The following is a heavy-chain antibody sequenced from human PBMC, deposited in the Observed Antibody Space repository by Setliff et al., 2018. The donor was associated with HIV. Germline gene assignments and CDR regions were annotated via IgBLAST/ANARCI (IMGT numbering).Heavy chain of an antibody. CDR3: ARLKLSGVIDY. V-gene: IGHV4-39*01. CDR1: GGAFNTSSSY. CDR2: IFYSGSA. J-gene: IGHJ4*02. D-gene: IGHD2-8*01. Sequence: SETLSLTCTVSGGAFNTSSSYWGWIRQPPGKGLEYIGGIFYSGSAYYNPSLKSRVTISVDTSKNQLSLKLSSVTAADTAVYYCARLKLSGVIDYWGQGLLVTVSS.